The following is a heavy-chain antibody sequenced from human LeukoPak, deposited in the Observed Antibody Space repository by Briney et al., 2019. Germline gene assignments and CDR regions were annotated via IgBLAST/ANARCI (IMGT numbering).Heavy chain of an antibody. Sequence: GGSLRLSCAASGITVSRNYMIWVRQAPGRGLEGVSVLYSGGTTYYTDSVLRRFTISRDNSKNTLYLQMDSLRVEDTAVYYCARDPPGIRVPGVWGQGTLVTVSS. CDR2: LYSGGTT. J-gene: IGHJ4*02. V-gene: IGHV3-53*01. CDR1: GITVSRNY. CDR3: ARDPPGIRVPGV. D-gene: IGHD6-19*01.